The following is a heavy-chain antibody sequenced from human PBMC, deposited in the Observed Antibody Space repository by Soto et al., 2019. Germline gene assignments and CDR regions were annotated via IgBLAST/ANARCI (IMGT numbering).Heavy chain of an antibody. D-gene: IGHD3-22*01. Sequence: QVQLVESGGGVVQPGRSLRLSCAASGFTFSSYGMHWVRQAPGKGLEWVAVISDDGSKKYYAGSVKGRFTISRDNSKNKLYVQMNSLRAEDTAVYYCAKEWVYDSSGWSFDYWGQGTLVTVSS. CDR2: ISDDGSKK. J-gene: IGHJ4*02. CDR1: GFTFSSYG. V-gene: IGHV3-30*18. CDR3: AKEWVYDSSGWSFDY.